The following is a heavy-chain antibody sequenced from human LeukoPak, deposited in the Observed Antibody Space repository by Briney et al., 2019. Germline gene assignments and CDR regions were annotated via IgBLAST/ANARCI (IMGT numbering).Heavy chain of an antibody. Sequence: PGGSLRLPCEASGFTFSSYGLSWVRQAPGKGLEWVSVIYSGGSTYYADSVKGRFTISRDNSKNTLYLQMNSLRAEDTAVYYCARGFGEAYYYYYMDVWGKGTTVTISS. CDR2: IYSGGST. V-gene: IGHV3-66*01. D-gene: IGHD3-10*01. CDR3: ARGFGEAYYYYYMDV. J-gene: IGHJ6*03. CDR1: GFTFSSYG.